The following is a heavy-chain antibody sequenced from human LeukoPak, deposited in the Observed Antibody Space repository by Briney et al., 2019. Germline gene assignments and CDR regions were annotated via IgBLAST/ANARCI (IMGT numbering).Heavy chain of an antibody. V-gene: IGHV3-9*01. CDR1: GFTFDDYA. CDR3: ARVEAGGYFDY. CDR2: ISWNSGSI. Sequence: PGGSLRLSCAASGFTFDDYAMHWVRQAPGKGLEWVSGISWNSGSIGYADSVKGRFTISRDNAKNSLYLQMNSLRAEDTAVYYCARVEAGGYFDYWGQGTLVTVSS. J-gene: IGHJ4*02. D-gene: IGHD3-16*01.